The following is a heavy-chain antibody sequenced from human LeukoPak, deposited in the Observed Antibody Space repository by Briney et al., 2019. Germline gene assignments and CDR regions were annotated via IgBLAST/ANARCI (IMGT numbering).Heavy chain of an antibody. V-gene: IGHV4-59*11. CDR2: IYYGGTT. CDR1: GGSISSHF. Sequence: SETLSLTCTVSGGSISSHFWSWIRQPPGKGLEWIGNIYYGGTTNYNPSLKSGVTTSMDTSKNQLSLQLTSVTAADTAVYYCTKATRWLAFDYWGQGALVTVSS. CDR3: TKATRWLAFDY. D-gene: IGHD6-19*01. J-gene: IGHJ4*02.